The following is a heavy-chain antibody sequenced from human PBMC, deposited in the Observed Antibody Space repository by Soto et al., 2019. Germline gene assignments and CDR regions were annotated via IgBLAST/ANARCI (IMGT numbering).Heavy chain of an antibody. D-gene: IGHD3-9*01. CDR1: GASISSYY. V-gene: IGHV4-59*01. CDR2: MHHTQGT. CDR3: ARVPFVGYFDWLDT. Sequence: SETLSLTCSVSGASISSYYWTWIRQPPGGGLEWIGYMHHTQGTNDNPSLRGRVHMSIDTSMNQFSLRLTSVTAADTAVYYCARVPFVGYFDWLDTWGHGTLVTVSS. J-gene: IGHJ5*01.